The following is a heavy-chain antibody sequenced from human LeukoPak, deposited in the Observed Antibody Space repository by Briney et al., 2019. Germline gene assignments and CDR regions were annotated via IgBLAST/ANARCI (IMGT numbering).Heavy chain of an antibody. J-gene: IGHJ4*02. Sequence: HPGGSLRLPCAAAGFTFNHYGMHWVRQAPGKGLEWVSVIWSDGTNKYYAASAKGRFTISRDNFDKTVYLQMSSLRPDDTGVYYCARDAQRGFDYSNSLQYWGQGTPVTVST. CDR2: IWSDGTNK. V-gene: IGHV3-33*01. CDR1: GFTFNHYG. D-gene: IGHD4-11*01. CDR3: ARDAQRGFDYSNSLQY.